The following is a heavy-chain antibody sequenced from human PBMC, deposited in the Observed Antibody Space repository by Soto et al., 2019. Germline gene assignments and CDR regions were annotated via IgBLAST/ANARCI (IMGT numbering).Heavy chain of an antibody. J-gene: IGHJ4*02. CDR2: IIPIFGTA. D-gene: IGHD3-10*01. CDR1: GGTFSSYA. Sequence: QVQLVQSGAEVKKPGSSVKVSCKASGGTFSSYAISWVRQAPGQGLEWMGGIIPIFGTANYAQKFQGRVTITADESTSTAYMELSSPRSEDTAVYYCARVGNAVGFGEPFFDYWGQGTLVTVSS. V-gene: IGHV1-69*01. CDR3: ARVGNAVGFGEPFFDY.